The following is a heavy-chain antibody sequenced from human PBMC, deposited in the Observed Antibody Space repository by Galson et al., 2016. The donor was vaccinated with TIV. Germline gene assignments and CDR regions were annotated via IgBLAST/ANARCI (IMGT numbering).Heavy chain of an antibody. V-gene: IGHV3-23*01. J-gene: IGHJ6*02. D-gene: IGHD3-22*01. CDR2: ISGGGGST. CDR1: GFTFSIFA. CDR3: TKVPSSGFSYPYGLDV. Sequence: SLRLSCAASGFTFSIFAMTWVRQAPGMGLEWVSAISGGGGSTYYADSVKGRFTISRDNSKNTLFLQMNSLRAEDTAVDYCTKVPSSGFSYPYGLDVWGQGTTGTVSS.